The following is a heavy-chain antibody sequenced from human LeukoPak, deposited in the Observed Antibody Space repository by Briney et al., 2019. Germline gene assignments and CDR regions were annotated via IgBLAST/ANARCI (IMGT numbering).Heavy chain of an antibody. CDR2: ISSSGTFI. Sequence: GGSLRLSCAASGFIFSSYTINWVRQAPGKGLEWVSSISSSGTFIYYADSVKGRFTISRDSAKSSLFLQMNSLRPEDTAVYYCARLDGVWTKTGGWGQGALVTVSS. D-gene: IGHD2-15*01. CDR1: GFIFSSYT. CDR3: ARLDGVWTKTGG. J-gene: IGHJ4*02. V-gene: IGHV3-21*01.